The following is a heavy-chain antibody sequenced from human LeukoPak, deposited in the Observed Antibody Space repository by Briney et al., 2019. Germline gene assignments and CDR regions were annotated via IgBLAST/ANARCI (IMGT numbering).Heavy chain of an antibody. D-gene: IGHD6-6*01. CDR2: IYNGDNT. J-gene: IGHJ4*02. Sequence: PGGSLRLSCAASGFTFSSYWMHWVRQAPGKGLEWVSLIYNGDNTDYADSVKGRFTISRHNSKNTLYLQMNSLRAEDTAVYYCARDPASSSSPVWGQGTLVTVSS. V-gene: IGHV3-53*04. CDR1: GFTFSSYW. CDR3: ARDPASSSSPV.